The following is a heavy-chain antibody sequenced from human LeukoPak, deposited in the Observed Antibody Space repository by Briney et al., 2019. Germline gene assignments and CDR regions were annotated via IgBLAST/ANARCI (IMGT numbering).Heavy chain of an antibody. CDR1: GGSISTYY. D-gene: IGHD6-13*01. CDR3: ASSIAAAGRPYDY. Sequence: SETLSLTCTVSGGSISTYYGNWIRQAPGKGLEWIGYIYYSGSTNYNPSLKSRVTISVDTSKNQFSLKLSSVTAADTAVYYCASSIAAAGRPYDYWGQGTLVTVSS. J-gene: IGHJ4*02. CDR2: IYYSGST. V-gene: IGHV4-59*01.